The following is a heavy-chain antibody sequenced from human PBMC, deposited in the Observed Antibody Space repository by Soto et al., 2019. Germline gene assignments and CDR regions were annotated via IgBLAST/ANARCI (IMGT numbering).Heavy chain of an antibody. CDR2: IYYSGST. CDR1: GGSISSYY. D-gene: IGHD3-22*01. Sequence: SETLSLTCTVSGGSISSYYWSWIRQPPGKGLEWIGYIYYSGSTNYNPSLKSRVTISVDTSKNQFSLKLSSVTAADTAVYYCARYYYDSSGYYYGYWGQGTLVTVSS. CDR3: ARYYYDSSGYYYGY. V-gene: IGHV4-59*01. J-gene: IGHJ4*02.